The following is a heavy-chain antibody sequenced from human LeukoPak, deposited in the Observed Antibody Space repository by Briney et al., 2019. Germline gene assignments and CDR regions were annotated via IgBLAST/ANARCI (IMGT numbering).Heavy chain of an antibody. CDR1: GFTFTAYT. CDR3: TRDLEY. J-gene: IGHJ4*02. Sequence: GGSLRLSCSASGFTFTAYTMNWVRQAPGKGPEWVSYIDYGGSVTHYADSVKGRFAISRDNAENSLYLQMNSLRVEDTAVYYCTRDLEYWSQGVQVTVSS. CDR2: IDYGGSVT. V-gene: IGHV3-48*01.